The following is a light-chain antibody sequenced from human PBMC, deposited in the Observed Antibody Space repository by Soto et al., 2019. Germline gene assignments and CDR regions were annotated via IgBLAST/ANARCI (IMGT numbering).Light chain of an antibody. CDR1: QSVSSGY. CDR3: QQYVASPPSCT. J-gene: IGKJ1*01. V-gene: IGKV3-20*01. CDR2: RAF. Sequence: EIVLTQSRGTLSLSPGERATLSCRSSQSVSSGYLAWYQQKPGQAPRLLIFRAFNRATGIPDRFSGSGSGTDFTLTISRLEPEDFAVYYCQQYVASPPSCTFGQGTKVEIK.